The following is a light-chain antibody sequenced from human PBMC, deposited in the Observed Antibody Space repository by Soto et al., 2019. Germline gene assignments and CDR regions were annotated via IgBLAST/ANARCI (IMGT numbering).Light chain of an antibody. CDR3: CSYGGSYTWL. J-gene: IGLJ2*01. Sequence: QSVLTQPRSVSGSPGQSVTISCTGTSSDVDAYNYVSWYQQHPGNAPKLIIFDVNKRPSGVPDRFSGSKSDNTASLTISGLQADDEADYFCCSYGGSYTWLFGGGSQLTVL. V-gene: IGLV2-11*01. CDR1: SSDVDAYNY. CDR2: DVN.